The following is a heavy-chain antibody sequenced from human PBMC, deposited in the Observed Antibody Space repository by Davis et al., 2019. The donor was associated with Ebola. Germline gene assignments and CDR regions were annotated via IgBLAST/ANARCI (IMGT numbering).Heavy chain of an antibody. J-gene: IGHJ1*01. V-gene: IGHV3-74*01. CDR3: VRGGSPTAY. Sequence: PGGSLRLSCAASGLTFTNYWMHWVRQAPGRGPVWVARINGDGSGTSYADSVKGRFTISRDNAKSSLYLQMNSLRAEDTAVFYCVRGGSPTAYWGQGTPVTVSS. CDR2: INGDGSGT. CDR1: GLTFTNYW.